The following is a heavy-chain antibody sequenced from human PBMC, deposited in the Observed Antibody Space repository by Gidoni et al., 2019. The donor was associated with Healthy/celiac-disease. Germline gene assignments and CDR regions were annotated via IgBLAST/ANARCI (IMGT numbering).Heavy chain of an antibody. CDR1: GFTFSSYW. Sequence: EVQLVESGGGLVQPGGSLRLSCAASGFTFSSYWMSWVRQAPGKGLEWWANIKQDGREKYYVDFVKGRFTISRDNAKNSLYLKMNSLRAEDTAVYYCARDGAADRYYDILTGYEGDFDYWGQGTLVTVSS. CDR3: ARDGAADRYYDILTGYEGDFDY. V-gene: IGHV3-7*04. CDR2: IKQDGREK. D-gene: IGHD3-9*01. J-gene: IGHJ4*02.